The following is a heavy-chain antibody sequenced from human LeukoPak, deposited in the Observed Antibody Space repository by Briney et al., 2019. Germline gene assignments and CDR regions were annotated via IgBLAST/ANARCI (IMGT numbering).Heavy chain of an antibody. Sequence: PSETLSLTCTVSGGSISSSSYYWGWIRQPPGKGLEWIGSIYYSGSTYYKPSLKSRVTISIDTSKNQFSLKLSSVTAADTAVYYCARLFHNWNYVDYWGQGTLVTVSS. CDR1: GGSISSSSYY. CDR2: IYYSGST. D-gene: IGHD1-20*01. CDR3: ARLFHNWNYVDY. V-gene: IGHV4-39*01. J-gene: IGHJ4*02.